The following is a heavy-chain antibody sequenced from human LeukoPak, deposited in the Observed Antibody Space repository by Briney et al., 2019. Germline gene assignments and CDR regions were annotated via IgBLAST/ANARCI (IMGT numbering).Heavy chain of an antibody. CDR1: GFSVSNKY. Sequence: PGESLRLSCAASGFSVSNKYMSWVRQAPGKGLEGVSVIYTGGDTYYADSVRGRFTISRDNSRNTVYLQMNSLRVEDTAVYYCARDRPGVTTVLGAFDIWGQGTMVTVSS. V-gene: IGHV3-53*01. D-gene: IGHD4-17*01. CDR3: ARDRPGVTTVLGAFDI. J-gene: IGHJ3*02. CDR2: IYTGGDT.